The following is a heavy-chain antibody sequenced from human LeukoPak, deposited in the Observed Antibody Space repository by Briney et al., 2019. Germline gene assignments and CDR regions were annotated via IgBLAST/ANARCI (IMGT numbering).Heavy chain of an antibody. CDR2: IYYSGST. CDR1: GGSISSSSYY. D-gene: IGHD3-3*01. J-gene: IGHJ3*02. CDR3: AQTVLRFLEWLPKNDAFDI. V-gene: IGHV4-39*01. Sequence: SSETLSLTCTVSGGSISSSSYYWGWIRQPPGKGLEWIGSIYYSGSTYYNPSLKSRVTISVDTSKNQFSLKLSSVTAADTAVYYCAQTVLRFLEWLPKNDAFDIWGQGTMVTVSS.